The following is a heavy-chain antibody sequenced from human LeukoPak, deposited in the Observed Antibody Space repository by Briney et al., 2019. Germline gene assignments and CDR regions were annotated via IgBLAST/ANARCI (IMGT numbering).Heavy chain of an antibody. CDR1: GFTFSNPW. CDR3: TTGTY. V-gene: IGHV3-15*01. J-gene: IGHJ4*02. Sequence: PGGSLRLSCAASGFTFSNPWMSWVRQAPGKGLEWVARIRSKTDGGTADYAAPVKDRIIISRDDSKNTLYLQMNSLKNEDTAVYYCTTGTYWGQGTLVTVSS. CDR2: IRSKTDGGTA.